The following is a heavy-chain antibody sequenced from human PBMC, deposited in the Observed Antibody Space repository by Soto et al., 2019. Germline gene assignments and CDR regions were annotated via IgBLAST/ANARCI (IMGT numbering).Heavy chain of an antibody. CDR2: IFPSGAT. Sequence: QVQLQESGPGLVKPSQTPSLMCTVSGAPISGGDYHWSWIRQPPGKGLEWIGYIFPSGATHYNSSLGSRITMSVETSKSHFSLKLTSVTAADTAVYFCARGSAAKRYFDLWGRGTLVTVSS. J-gene: IGHJ2*01. V-gene: IGHV4-30-4*01. D-gene: IGHD5-18*01. CDR1: GAPISGGDYH. CDR3: ARGSAAKRYFDL.